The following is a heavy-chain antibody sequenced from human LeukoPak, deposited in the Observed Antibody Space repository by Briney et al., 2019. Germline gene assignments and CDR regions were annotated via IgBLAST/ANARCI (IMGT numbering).Heavy chain of an antibody. CDR2: IIPIFGTA. Sequence: SAKVSCKASGGTFSSYAISWVRQAPGQGLEWMGGIIPIFGTANYAQKFQGRVTITTDESTSTAYMELSGLRSEDTAVYYCARAFWSWPGPTYYYYYMDVWGKGTTVTVSS. D-gene: IGHD2/OR15-2a*01. CDR3: ARAFWSWPGPTYYYYYMDV. CDR1: GGTFSSYA. J-gene: IGHJ6*03. V-gene: IGHV1-69*05.